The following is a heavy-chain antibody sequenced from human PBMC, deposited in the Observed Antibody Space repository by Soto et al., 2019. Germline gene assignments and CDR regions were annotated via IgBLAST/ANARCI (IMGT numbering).Heavy chain of an antibody. V-gene: IGHV4-59*08. D-gene: IGHD2-2*01. Sequence: LSLTCTVSGGSISSYYWSWIRQPPGKGLEWIGYIYYSGSTNYNPSLKSRVTISVDTSKNQFSLKLSSVTAADAAVYYCARHDIVVVPALGGAFDIWGQGTMVTVS. CDR1: GGSISSYY. CDR3: ARHDIVVVPALGGAFDI. J-gene: IGHJ3*02. CDR2: IYYSGST.